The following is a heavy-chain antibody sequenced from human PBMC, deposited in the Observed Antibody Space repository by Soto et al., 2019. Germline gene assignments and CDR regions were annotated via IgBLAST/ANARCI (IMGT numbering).Heavy chain of an antibody. V-gene: IGHV3-48*03. CDR1: GFTFSNYD. J-gene: IGHJ6*02. D-gene: IGHD4-4*01. CDR3: ARDPAIYSGKFDYGLDV. CDR2: ISSSGGII. Sequence: GGSLRLSCAASGFTFSNYDINWVRQAPGKGPEWISHISSSGGIIYYADSVKGRFTISRDNAKNSLYLQMNSLRAEDTAVYFCARDPAIYSGKFDYGLDVWGRGTTVTVSS.